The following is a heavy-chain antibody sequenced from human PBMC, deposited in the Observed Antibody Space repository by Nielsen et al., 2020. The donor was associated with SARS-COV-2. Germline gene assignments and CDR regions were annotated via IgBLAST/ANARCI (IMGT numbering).Heavy chain of an antibody. CDR1: GGPISSSNW. CDR2: IYHSGST. D-gene: IGHD2-2*01. J-gene: IGHJ4*02. V-gene: IGHV4-4*02. CDR3: ARVALGSSTVRWVSY. Sequence: GSLRLSCAVSGGPISSSNWWSWVRQPPGKGLEWIGEIYHSGSTNYNPSLKSRVTISVDKSKNQFSLKLSSVTAADTAVYYCARVALGSSTVRWVSYWGQGTLVTVSS.